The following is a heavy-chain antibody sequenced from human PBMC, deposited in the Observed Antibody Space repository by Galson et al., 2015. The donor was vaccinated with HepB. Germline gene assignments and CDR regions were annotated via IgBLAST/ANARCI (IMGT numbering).Heavy chain of an antibody. CDR3: AKDPPPTIY. Sequence: SLRLSCAASGFTFSSYGMHWVRQAPGKGLEWVAVISYDENNKYYADSVKGRFTISRDNSKNTLYLQMNSLRPEDTAVYYCAKDPPPTIYWGQGTLVTVSS. V-gene: IGHV3-30*18. D-gene: IGHD5-12*01. CDR1: GFTFSSYG. CDR2: ISYDENNK. J-gene: IGHJ4*02.